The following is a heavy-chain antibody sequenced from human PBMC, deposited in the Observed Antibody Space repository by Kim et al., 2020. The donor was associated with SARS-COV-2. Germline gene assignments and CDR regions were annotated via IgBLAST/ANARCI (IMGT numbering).Heavy chain of an antibody. CDR3: ARLPTRTVRGVIITGAFDP. CDR2: IDPSDSYT. V-gene: IGHV5-10-1*01. Sequence: GESLKISCKGSGYSFTSYWISWVRQMPGKGLEWMGRIDPSDSYTNYSPSFQGHVTISADKSISTAYLQWSSLKASDTAMYYCARLPTRTVRGVIITGAFDPWGQGTLVTVSS. J-gene: IGHJ5*02. D-gene: IGHD3-10*01. CDR1: GYSFTSYW.